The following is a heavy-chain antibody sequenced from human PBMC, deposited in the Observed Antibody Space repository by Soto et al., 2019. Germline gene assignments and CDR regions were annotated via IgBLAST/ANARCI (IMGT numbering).Heavy chain of an antibody. V-gene: IGHV1-46*01. J-gene: IGHJ5*02. Sequence: QVQLVQSGTEVRKPGASVKVSCKASGYTFTSYYIHWVRQAPGQGLEWMGVITPSDNTTTYAPKFQGRVTITTYTSTSTVYMELPSLRSEDTALYYCARARGWFDPWGQGTLITVSS. CDR2: ITPSDNTT. CDR3: ARARGWFDP. D-gene: IGHD3-10*01. CDR1: GYTFTSYY.